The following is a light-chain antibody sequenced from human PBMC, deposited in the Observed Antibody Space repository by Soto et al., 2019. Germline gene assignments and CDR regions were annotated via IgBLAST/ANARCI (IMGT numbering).Light chain of an antibody. CDR3: QQYNIWPPWT. CDR1: QSVSNN. Sequence: ILMTQSPATLSVSPGERATLSCRASQSVSNNLAWYQQKPGHAPRLLIYDASTRATGIPARLSGSGSGTEFTLTISGLQSEDFAVYYCQQYNIWPPWTFGQGNKVEVK. V-gene: IGKV3-15*01. CDR2: DAS. J-gene: IGKJ1*01.